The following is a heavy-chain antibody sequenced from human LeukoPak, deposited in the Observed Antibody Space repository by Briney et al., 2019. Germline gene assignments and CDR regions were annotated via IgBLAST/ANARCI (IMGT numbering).Heavy chain of an antibody. D-gene: IGHD6-13*01. Sequence: GGSLRLSCAASGFTFSRYWMSWVRQAPGKGLEWVANINQDGSEKYYVGSVKGRFTISRDNAKNSLYLQTNSLRAEDTAVYYCARLSEQQDYFDCWGQGALVTVSS. CDR1: GFTFSRYW. V-gene: IGHV3-7*01. CDR3: ARLSEQQDYFDC. CDR2: INQDGSEK. J-gene: IGHJ4*02.